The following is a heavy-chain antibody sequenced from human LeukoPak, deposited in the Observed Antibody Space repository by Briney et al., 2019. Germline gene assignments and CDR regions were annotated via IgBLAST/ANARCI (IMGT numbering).Heavy chain of an antibody. CDR3: ARGMPAHNMYSYGMGV. J-gene: IGHJ6*02. Sequence: GGSLRLSCAASGFTFSSYGMHWVRQAPGKGLEWVAVISHDGNNEYYADSVKGRFTISRDNSKNTLYLQMNSLRAEDTAVYYCARGMPAHNMYSYGMGVWGQGTTVAVSS. D-gene: IGHD2-2*01. CDR1: GFTFSSYG. V-gene: IGHV3-30*03. CDR2: ISHDGNNE.